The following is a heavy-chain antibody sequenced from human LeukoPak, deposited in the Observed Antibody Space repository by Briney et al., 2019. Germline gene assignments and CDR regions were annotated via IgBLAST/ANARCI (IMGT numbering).Heavy chain of an antibody. J-gene: IGHJ3*01. CDR2: IYYSGST. CDR1: GGSISSSSYY. CDR3: ARFSRITWGDWGDAFDL. D-gene: IGHD2-21*02. Sequence: SETLSLTCTVSGGSISSSSYYWGWIRQPPGKGLEWIGSIYYSGSTCYNPSLKSRVTLSIDTSKKQFSLVMRSVTAADTAVYYCARFSRITWGDWGDAFDLWGQGTTVVVSS. V-gene: IGHV4-39*01.